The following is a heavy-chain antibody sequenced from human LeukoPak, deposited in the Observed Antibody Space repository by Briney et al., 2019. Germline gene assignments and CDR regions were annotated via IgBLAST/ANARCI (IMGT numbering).Heavy chain of an antibody. Sequence: KTGGSLRLSCAASGFTFSSYSMNWVRQAPGKGLEWVSSISSISSYIYYADSVKGRFTISRDNAKNSLYLQMNSLRAEDTAVYYCAGGGKTRDGYNYWGQGTLVTVSS. CDR3: AGGGKTRDGYNY. V-gene: IGHV3-21*01. D-gene: IGHD5-24*01. CDR2: ISSISSYI. CDR1: GFTFSSYS. J-gene: IGHJ4*02.